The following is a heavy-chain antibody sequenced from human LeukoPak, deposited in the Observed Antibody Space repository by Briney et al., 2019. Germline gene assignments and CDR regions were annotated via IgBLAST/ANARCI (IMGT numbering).Heavy chain of an antibody. J-gene: IGHJ6*02. V-gene: IGHV3-30-3*01. Sequence: GGSLRLSCAASGFTFSSYAMHWVRQAPGKRLEWVAIISYDGSNKYYADSVKGRFTISRDNSKNTLYLQMNSLRAEDTAVYYCAREPVVPAANYYYYYGMDVWGQGTTVTVSS. CDR3: AREPVVPAANYYYYYGMDV. CDR2: ISYDGSNK. D-gene: IGHD2-2*01. CDR1: GFTFSSYA.